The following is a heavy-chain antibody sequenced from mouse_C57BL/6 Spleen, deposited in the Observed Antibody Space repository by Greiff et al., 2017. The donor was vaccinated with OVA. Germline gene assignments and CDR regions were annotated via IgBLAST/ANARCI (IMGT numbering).Heavy chain of an antibody. CDR3: ARSSSGYALDY. Sequence: QVQLQQPGAELVRPGSSVKLSCKASGYTFTSYWMHWVKQRPIQGLEWIGNIDPSDSETHYNQKFKDKATLTVDKSSSTAYMQLSSLTSEDSAVYYCARSSSGYALDYWGQGTTLTVSS. CDR1: GYTFTSYW. CDR2: IDPSDSET. V-gene: IGHV1-52*01. J-gene: IGHJ2*01. D-gene: IGHD3-2*02.